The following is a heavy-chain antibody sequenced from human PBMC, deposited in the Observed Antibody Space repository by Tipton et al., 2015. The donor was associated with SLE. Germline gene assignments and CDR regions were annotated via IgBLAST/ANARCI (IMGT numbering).Heavy chain of an antibody. CDR2: IKKDGSEK. CDR3: AGGHYGMDA. CDR1: GFGFKNYW. J-gene: IGHJ6*02. V-gene: IGHV3-7*01. Sequence: GSLRLSCAASGFGFKNYWMTWVRQAPGAALEWVASIKKDGSEKYYVESVKGRFTISRDNAKNSLFLQMNSLRGEDTAVYYCAGGHYGMDAWGQGATVTVSS.